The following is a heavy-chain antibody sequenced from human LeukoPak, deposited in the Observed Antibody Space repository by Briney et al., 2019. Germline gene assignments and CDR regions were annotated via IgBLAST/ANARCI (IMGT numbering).Heavy chain of an antibody. Sequence: GGSLRLSCTASGFTFDDYAMHWVRQVPGKGLEWVSGINWNSDSIGYADSVKGRFTTSRDNAKNSLYLQMNSLRAEDTAFYYCAINGGGDSGYGNFDYWGQGTLVTVSS. V-gene: IGHV3-9*01. J-gene: IGHJ4*02. D-gene: IGHD6-25*01. CDR2: INWNSDSI. CDR3: AINGGGDSGYGNFDY. CDR1: GFTFDDYA.